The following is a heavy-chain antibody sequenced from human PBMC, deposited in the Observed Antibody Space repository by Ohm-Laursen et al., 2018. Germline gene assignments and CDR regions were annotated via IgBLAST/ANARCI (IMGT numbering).Heavy chain of an antibody. CDR3: ARDRDDIGRDY. V-gene: IGHV1-2*06. CDR1: GYTFTDYS. Sequence: ESSVKVSCKASGYTFTDYSIHWVRQAPGQGLDWMGRINPDSDDTNYAQKFRGRVTMTRDTSISTAYMELSRLISDDTAVYYCARDRDDIGRDYWGQGTLVTVSP. D-gene: IGHD2-15*01. J-gene: IGHJ4*02. CDR2: INPDSDDT.